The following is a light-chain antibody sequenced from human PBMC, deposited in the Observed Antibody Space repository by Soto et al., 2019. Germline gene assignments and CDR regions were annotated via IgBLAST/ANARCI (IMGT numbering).Light chain of an antibody. V-gene: IGLV2-14*01. CDR2: EVS. J-gene: IGLJ1*01. CDR1: SSDVGGYIY. Sequence: QSALTQPASVSGSPGQSITISCTGTSSDVGGYIYVSWHQQHPGKAPKLMIYEVSNRPSGVSNRFSGSKSGNTASLTISGLQAEDEADYYCSSYTSSNTLYVFGTGTKVTVL. CDR3: SSYTSSNTLYV.